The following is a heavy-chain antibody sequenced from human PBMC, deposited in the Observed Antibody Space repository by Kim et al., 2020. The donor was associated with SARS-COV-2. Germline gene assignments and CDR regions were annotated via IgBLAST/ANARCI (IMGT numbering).Heavy chain of an antibody. CDR1: GYSISSGYY. CDR2: IYHSGST. CDR3: ARGSGSFVDI. J-gene: IGHJ6*02. Sequence: SETLSLTCTVSGYSISSGYYWGWIRQPPGKGLEWIGSIYHSGSTYYNPSLKSRVTISVDTSKNQFSLKLSSVTAADTAVYYCARGSGSFVDIWGQGTTVTVSS. V-gene: IGHV4-38-2*02. D-gene: IGHD3-10*01.